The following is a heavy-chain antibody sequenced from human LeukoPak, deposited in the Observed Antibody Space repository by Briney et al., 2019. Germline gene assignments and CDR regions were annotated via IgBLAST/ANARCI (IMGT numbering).Heavy chain of an antibody. CDR1: GYTFTSSG. CDR2: ISAYNGNT. Sequence: ASVKVCCKASGYTFTSSGISWVRQAPGQGLGWMRWISAYNGNTNYAQKLQGRVTMTTDTSTSTAYMELRSLRSEDTAVYYCARVTKYCSSTSCYNWFDPWGQGTLVTVSS. V-gene: IGHV1-18*01. J-gene: IGHJ5*02. CDR3: ARVTKYCSSTSCYNWFDP. D-gene: IGHD2-2*01.